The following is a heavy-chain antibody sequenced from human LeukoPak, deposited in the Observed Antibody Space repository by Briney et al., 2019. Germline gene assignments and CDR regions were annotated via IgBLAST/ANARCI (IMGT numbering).Heavy chain of an antibody. CDR3: AKDRIGLEYCGGDCYSHENLQH. J-gene: IGHJ1*01. CDR1: GFTFSSYS. V-gene: IGHV3-21*04. D-gene: IGHD2-21*02. Sequence: GGSLRLSCAASGFTFSSYSMNWVRQAPGKGLEWVSSISSSSSYIYYADSVKGRFTFSRDNSKNTLYLQMNSLRAEDTAVYYCAKDRIGLEYCGGDCYSHENLQHWGQGTLVTVSS. CDR2: ISSSSSYI.